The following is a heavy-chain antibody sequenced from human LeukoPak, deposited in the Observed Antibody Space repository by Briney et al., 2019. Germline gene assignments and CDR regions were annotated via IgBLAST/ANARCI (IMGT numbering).Heavy chain of an antibody. J-gene: IGHJ4*02. Sequence: GGSLRLSCAASGFAISDYSMNWVRQAPGKGLEWVSYISSTSSSSTIYYADSVKGRFTISRVNAKNSLYLQMNSLRDEDTAVYYCAQKGGADYWGQGTLVTVSS. CDR1: GFAISDYS. CDR3: AQKGGADY. CDR2: ISSTSSSSTI. V-gene: IGHV3-48*02. D-gene: IGHD2-15*01.